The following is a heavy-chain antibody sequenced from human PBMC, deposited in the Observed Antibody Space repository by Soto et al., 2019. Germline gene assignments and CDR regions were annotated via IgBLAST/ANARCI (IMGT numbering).Heavy chain of an antibody. V-gene: IGHV4-28*01. CDR1: GSSISSNNW. CDR3: ATKPNSLYYFDF. Sequence: QVQLQESGPGLVKPSDTLSLTCGVSGSSISSNNWWGWIRQPPGKGLEWMGYIFSTGHTAYNPSLKSRVTLSVDTSSNQFSLRLSSVTAVDTAVYYCATKPNSLYYFDFWGQGTLVTVSS. CDR2: IFSTGHT. J-gene: IGHJ4*02. D-gene: IGHD5-18*01.